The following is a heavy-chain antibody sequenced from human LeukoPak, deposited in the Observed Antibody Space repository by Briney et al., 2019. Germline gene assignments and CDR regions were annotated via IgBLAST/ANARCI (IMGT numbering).Heavy chain of an antibody. CDR2: ISPSGGST. Sequence: ASVKVSCKASGGTFSSYAISWVRQAPGQGLEWMGIISPSGGSTSYAHKFQGRVTMTRDTSTNTVYMELSSLRSEDTAVYYCARPQDYYDSSGYFDYWGQGTLVTVSS. J-gene: IGHJ4*02. V-gene: IGHV1-46*01. D-gene: IGHD3-22*01. CDR3: ARPQDYYDSSGYFDY. CDR1: GGTFSSYA.